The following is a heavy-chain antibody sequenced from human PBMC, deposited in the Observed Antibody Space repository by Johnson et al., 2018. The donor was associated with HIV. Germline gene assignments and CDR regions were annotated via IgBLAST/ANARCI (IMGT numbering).Heavy chain of an antibody. Sequence: EQLVESGGGLVQPGGSLRLSCAASGFTFSSYDMHWVRQATGKGLEWVSAIGTAGDTYYPGSVKGRFTISRENAKNSLYLQMNSLRAEDTAVYYCARWDIAAAGTEALDIWGQGTIVTVSS. J-gene: IGHJ3*02. V-gene: IGHV3-13*01. CDR1: GFTFSSYD. CDR2: IGTAGDT. D-gene: IGHD6-13*01. CDR3: ARWDIAAAGTEALDI.